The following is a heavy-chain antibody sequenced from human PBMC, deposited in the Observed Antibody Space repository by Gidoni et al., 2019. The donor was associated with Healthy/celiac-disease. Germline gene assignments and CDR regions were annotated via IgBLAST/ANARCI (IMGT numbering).Heavy chain of an antibody. Sequence: QLQLQESGSGLVKPSQTLSLTCAVSGGSIRSVGYSWSWIRQPPGKGLEWIGYIYHSGSTYYNPSLKSRVTISVDRSKNQFSLKLSSVTAADTAVYYCASSRGPWFDPWGQGTLVTVSS. J-gene: IGHJ5*02. V-gene: IGHV4-30-2*01. CDR1: GGSIRSVGYS. D-gene: IGHD2-2*01. CDR3: ASSRGPWFDP. CDR2: IYHSGST.